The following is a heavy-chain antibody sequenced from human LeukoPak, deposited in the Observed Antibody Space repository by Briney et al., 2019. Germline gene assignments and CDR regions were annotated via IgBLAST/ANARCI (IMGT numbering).Heavy chain of an antibody. D-gene: IGHD2-21*02. CDR3: ARGVAYCGGDCYRSILYYFDY. Sequence: PSETLSLTCTVSGGSISSSSYYWGWIRQPPGKGLEWIGSIYYSGSTYYNPSLKSRVTISVDTSKNQFSLKLSSVTAADTAVYYCARGVAYCGGDCYRSILYYFDYWGQGTLVTVSS. V-gene: IGHV4-39*07. CDR2: IYYSGST. CDR1: GGSISSSSYY. J-gene: IGHJ4*02.